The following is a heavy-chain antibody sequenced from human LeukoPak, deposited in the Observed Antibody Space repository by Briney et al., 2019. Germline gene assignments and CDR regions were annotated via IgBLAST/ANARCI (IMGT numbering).Heavy chain of an antibody. J-gene: IGHJ4*02. V-gene: IGHV1-69*05. CDR2: IIPIFGTA. CDR3: ARDYYDSSGYYTTQIFFDY. D-gene: IGHD3-22*01. Sequence: ASVKVSCKASGGTFSSYAISWVRQAPGQGLEWMGRIIPIFGTANYAQKFQGRVTSTTDESTSTAYMELSSLRSEDTAVYYCARDYYDSSGYYTTQIFFDYWGQGTLVTVSS. CDR1: GGTFSSYA.